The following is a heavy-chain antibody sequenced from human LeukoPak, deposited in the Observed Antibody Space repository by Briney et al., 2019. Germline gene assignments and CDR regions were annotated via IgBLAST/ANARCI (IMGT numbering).Heavy chain of an antibody. CDR2: INPGGDNT. J-gene: IGHJ3*02. CDR1: GYTFTNYY. D-gene: IGHD5-24*01. V-gene: IGHV1-46*01. Sequence: ASVKVSCKASGYTFTNYYIHWVRQAPGQGLEWMGLINPGGDNTDYAQNFQGRVTMTRDTSTSTVYMGLSSLRSEDTAVYYCARIRDGYNNAYDIWGQGTMVTVSS. CDR3: ARIRDGYNNAYDI.